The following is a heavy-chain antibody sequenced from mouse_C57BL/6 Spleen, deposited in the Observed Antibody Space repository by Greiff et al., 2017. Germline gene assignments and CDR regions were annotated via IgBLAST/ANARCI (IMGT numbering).Heavy chain of an antibody. CDR1: GYSFTDYN. Sequence: EVQLQQSGPELVKPGASVKISCKASGYSFTDYNMNWVKQSNGKSLEWIGVINPNYGTTSSKQKFKGKATLTLDQSSSTAYMQLNSLTSEDSAVYYCARSTMVTTRDYYAMDDWGQGTSVTVSS. J-gene: IGHJ4*01. CDR2: INPNYGTT. CDR3: ARSTMVTTRDYYAMDD. D-gene: IGHD2-2*01. V-gene: IGHV1-39*01.